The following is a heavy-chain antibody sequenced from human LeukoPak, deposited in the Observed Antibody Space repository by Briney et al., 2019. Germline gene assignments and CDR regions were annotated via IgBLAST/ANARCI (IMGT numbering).Heavy chain of an antibody. CDR3: ATKQWLAPPPDS. V-gene: IGHV3-74*01. CDR2: INTDGTVT. D-gene: IGHD6-19*01. Sequence: PGESLRLSCAASGFTFSKYWMLWVRQAPGKELESVSRINTDGTVTTYADSVKGRFTVSRDNADNTMFLQMNSVRDEDTAVYYCATKQWLAPPPDSWGQGTPVTVSS. J-gene: IGHJ4*02. CDR1: GFTFSKYW.